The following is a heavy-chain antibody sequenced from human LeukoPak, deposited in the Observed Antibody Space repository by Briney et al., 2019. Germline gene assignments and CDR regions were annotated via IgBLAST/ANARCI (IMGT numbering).Heavy chain of an antibody. CDR2: ISGSGGST. J-gene: IGHJ4*02. V-gene: IGHV3-23*01. Sequence: GGSLRLSCAASGFTFSSYAMSWVRQAPGKGLEWVSAISGSGGSTCYADSVKGRFTISRDNSKNTLYLQMNSLRAEDTAVYYCAKDYYYGSGSYYTHPTFDYWGQGTLVTVSS. D-gene: IGHD3-10*01. CDR1: GFTFSSYA. CDR3: AKDYYYGSGSYYTHPTFDY.